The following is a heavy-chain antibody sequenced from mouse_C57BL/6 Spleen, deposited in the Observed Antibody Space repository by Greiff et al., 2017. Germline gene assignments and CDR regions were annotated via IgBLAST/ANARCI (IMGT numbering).Heavy chain of an antibody. J-gene: IGHJ3*01. V-gene: IGHV5-17*01. CDR1: GFTFSDYG. Sequence: EVQLVESGGGLVKPGGSLKLSCAASGFTFSDYGMHWVRQAPEQGLEWVAYISSGSSTLYYADTVKGRFTISRDNAKNTLFLQMTSLRSEDTAMYYCAKTYYSNYGGFAYWGQGTLVTVSA. D-gene: IGHD2-5*01. CDR3: AKTYYSNYGGFAY. CDR2: ISSGSSTL.